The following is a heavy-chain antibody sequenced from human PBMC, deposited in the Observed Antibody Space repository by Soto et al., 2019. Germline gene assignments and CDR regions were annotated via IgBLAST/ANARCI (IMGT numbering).Heavy chain of an antibody. CDR2: ISTYNGDT. CDR3: AREGSRPYYYYGMDV. V-gene: IGHV1-18*01. D-gene: IGHD2-15*01. Sequence: QVQLVPSGAEVKKPGASVKVSCKASGYSFTTYGIAWVRQAPGQGLEWMGWISTYNGDTDYAQNLRGRVIMTTDTATTTAYMELRSLRSDDTAVYYCAREGSRPYYYYGMDVWGQGTTVSVSS. J-gene: IGHJ6*02. CDR1: GYSFTTYG.